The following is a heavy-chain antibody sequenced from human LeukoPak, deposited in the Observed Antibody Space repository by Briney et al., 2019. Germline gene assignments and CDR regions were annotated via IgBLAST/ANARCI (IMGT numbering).Heavy chain of an antibody. CDR1: EFTFSSYN. CDR2: ISSSSSIV. V-gene: IGHV3-48*01. Sequence: GGSLRLSCAASEFTFSSYNLNWVRQAPGKGLEWVSSISSSSSIVYYADSVKGRFTISRDNAKNSLYLQMNSLRAEDTAVYYCARDLVARNWFDPWGQGTLVTVSS. D-gene: IGHD5-12*01. CDR3: ARDLVARNWFDP. J-gene: IGHJ5*02.